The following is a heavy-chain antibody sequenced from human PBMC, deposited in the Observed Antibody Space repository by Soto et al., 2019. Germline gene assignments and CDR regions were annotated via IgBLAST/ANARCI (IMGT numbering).Heavy chain of an antibody. CDR3: VYYGDYRDGMDV. CDR2: IYYSGST. Sequence: QLQLQESGPGLVKPSETLSLTCTVSGGSISSSSYYWGWIRQPPGKGLEWIGSIYYSGSTYYNPSLKRRVTISVDTSKNQFSLKLSSVTAADTAVYYCVYYGDYRDGMDVWGQGTTVTVSS. CDR1: GGSISSSSYY. V-gene: IGHV4-39*01. J-gene: IGHJ6*02. D-gene: IGHD4-17*01.